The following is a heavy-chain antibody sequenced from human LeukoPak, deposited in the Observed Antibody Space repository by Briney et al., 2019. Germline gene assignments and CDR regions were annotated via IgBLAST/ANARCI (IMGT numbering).Heavy chain of an antibody. CDR2: SIPFFGTA. V-gene: IGHV1-69*13. CDR1: RGTFSSYA. Sequence: SVEVSCKASRGTFSSYAISWVRQAPGQRLEWMGGSIPFFGTANYAQTFQGRVTITADESTSTVYMELRSLRAEDTAVYYCARVPRKGGYYRDYYFDYWGQGTLVTVSS. CDR3: ARVPRKGGYYRDYYFDY. J-gene: IGHJ4*02. D-gene: IGHD3-3*01.